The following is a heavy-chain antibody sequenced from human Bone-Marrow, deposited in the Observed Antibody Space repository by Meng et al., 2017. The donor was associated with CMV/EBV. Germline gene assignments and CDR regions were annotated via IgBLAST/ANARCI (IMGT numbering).Heavy chain of an antibody. J-gene: IGHJ6*02. Sequence: GGSLRLSCAASRFSFSSYAMHWVRQAPGKGLEWVAVTSDDGSKKYYADSVKGRLTISRVNSKNTLYLQMNSLRAEDTAVYYCARGSEYSSPARPGMDVWGQGTTVTVSS. CDR3: ARGSEYSSPARPGMDV. CDR1: RFSFSSYA. CDR2: TSDDGSKK. V-gene: IGHV3-30*04. D-gene: IGHD6-6*01.